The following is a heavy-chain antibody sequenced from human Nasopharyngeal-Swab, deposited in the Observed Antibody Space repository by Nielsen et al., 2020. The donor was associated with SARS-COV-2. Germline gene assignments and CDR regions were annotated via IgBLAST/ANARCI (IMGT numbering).Heavy chain of an antibody. D-gene: IGHD3-10*01. CDR1: GYTFTSYY. CDR3: ARGLTVRGVSPLGY. Sequence: ASVKVSCKASGYTFTSYYMHRVRQAPGQGLEWMGWMNPNSGNTGYAQKFQGRVTMTRNTSISTAYMELSSLRSEDTAVYYCARGLTVRGVSPLGYWGQGTLVTVSS. V-gene: IGHV1-8*02. J-gene: IGHJ4*02. CDR2: MNPNSGNT.